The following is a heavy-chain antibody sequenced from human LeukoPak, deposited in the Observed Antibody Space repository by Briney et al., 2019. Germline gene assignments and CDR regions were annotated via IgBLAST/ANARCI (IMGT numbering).Heavy chain of an antibody. CDR1: GFTFSNYW. D-gene: IGHD3-10*01. J-gene: IGHJ4*02. CDR2: IKSDGSST. CDR3: GLSMVRAMSPDY. Sequence: GWSLRLSCTGSGFTFSNYWMHWVRQAPGKGLVWVAGIKSDGSSTNYADSVKGRFTISRDNAKNTPYLQMDSLIDEDTAIYYCGLSMVRAMSPDYWGQGTLVTVSS. V-gene: IGHV3-74*01.